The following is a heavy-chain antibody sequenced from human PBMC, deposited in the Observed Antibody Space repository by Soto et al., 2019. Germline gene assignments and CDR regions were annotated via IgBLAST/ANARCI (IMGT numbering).Heavy chain of an antibody. CDR2: IIPIFGTA. CDR3: ARDPPPTVVTPSVDY. CDR1: GGTFSSYA. D-gene: IGHD2-21*02. J-gene: IGHJ4*02. V-gene: IGHV1-69*01. Sequence: QVQLVQSGAEVKKPGSSVKVSCKASGGTFSSYAISWVRQAPGQGLEWMGGIIPIFGTANYAQKFQGRVTITADESTSTAYMELSSLRSEDTALYYCARDPPPTVVTPSVDYGGQGTLVTVSS.